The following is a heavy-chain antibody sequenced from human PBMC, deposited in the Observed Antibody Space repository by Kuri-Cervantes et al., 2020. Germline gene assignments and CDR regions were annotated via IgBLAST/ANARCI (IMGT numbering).Heavy chain of an antibody. CDR2: IRYDGNNK. J-gene: IGHJ4*02. Sequence: GESLKISCAPSGFIFSNYGMHWVRQAPGEGLEWVAFIRYDGNNKYYADSVKGRFTISRDNSKNTLFLQMDILRAEDTAVYYCAKQNSHSVYFPNDYWGQGTLVTVSS. V-gene: IGHV3-30*02. CDR3: AKQNSHSVYFPNDY. CDR1: GFIFSNYG. D-gene: IGHD3-22*01.